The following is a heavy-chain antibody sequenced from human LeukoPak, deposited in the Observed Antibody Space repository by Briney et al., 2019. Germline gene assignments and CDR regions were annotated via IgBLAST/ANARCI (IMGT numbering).Heavy chain of an antibody. CDR3: ARGRPPRQQLASVGYYYYGMDV. CDR2: INHSGST. J-gene: IGHJ6*04. Sequence: PSETLSLTCAVYGGSFSGYYWSWIRQPPGKGLEWIGEINHSGSTNYNPSLKSRVTISVDTSKNQLSLKLSSVTAADTAVYYCARGRPPRQQLASVGYYYYGMDVWAKGTTVTVSS. CDR1: GGSFSGYY. V-gene: IGHV4-34*01. D-gene: IGHD6-13*01.